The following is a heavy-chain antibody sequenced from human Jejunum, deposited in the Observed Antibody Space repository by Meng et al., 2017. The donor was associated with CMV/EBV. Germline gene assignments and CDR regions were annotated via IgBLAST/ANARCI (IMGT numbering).Heavy chain of an antibody. CDR2: IIPIFRTP. Sequence: QVQLLQSGAEVKKPGPPVKVSCTSSGGSVNNYAINWVRQAPGQGLEWMGGIIPIFRTPQYAQKFQGRLTITADGPTGTTFMELSSLTSDDTAIYYCARGFSNGYQPFDYWGQGTLVTVSS. D-gene: IGHD2-2*01. J-gene: IGHJ4*02. CDR3: ARGFSNGYQPFDY. V-gene: IGHV1-69*12. CDR1: GGSVNNYA.